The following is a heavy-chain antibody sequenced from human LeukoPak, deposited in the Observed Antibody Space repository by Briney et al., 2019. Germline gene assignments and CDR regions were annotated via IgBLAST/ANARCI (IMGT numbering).Heavy chain of an antibody. CDR3: ASLRESGSYYSWFDP. V-gene: IGHV1-24*01. Sequence: ASVKVSCKVSGYTLTELSMHWVRQAPGKGLEWMGGFDPEDGETIYAQKFQGRVTMTEDTSTDTAYMELSSLRSEDTAVYYCASLRESGSYYSWFDPWGQGTLVTVSS. CDR1: GYTLTELS. J-gene: IGHJ5*02. CDR2: FDPEDGET. D-gene: IGHD1-26*01.